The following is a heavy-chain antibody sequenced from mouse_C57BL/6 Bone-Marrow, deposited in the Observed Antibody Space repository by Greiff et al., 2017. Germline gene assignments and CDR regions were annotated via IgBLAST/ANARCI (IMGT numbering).Heavy chain of an antibody. CDR1: GYTFTSYW. J-gene: IGHJ3*01. CDR2: IDPSDSYT. CDR3: ACGPPPWLSD. Sequence: VQLQQPGAELVKPGASVKLSCKASGYTFTSYWMQWVKQRPGQGLEWIGEIDPSDSYTNYNQKFKGKATLTVDTASSTAYMQLSSLTSEDSAVYDGACGPPPWLSDWGQGTLVTVSA. V-gene: IGHV1-50*01.